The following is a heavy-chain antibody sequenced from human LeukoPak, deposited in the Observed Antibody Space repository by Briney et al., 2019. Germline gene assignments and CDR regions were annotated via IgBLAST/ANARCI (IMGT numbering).Heavy chain of an antibody. Sequence: GGSLRLSCAASGFTFSSYSMNWVRQAPGKGLEWVSSISSSSSYIYYADSVKGRFTISRDNAKNSLYLQMNGLRAEDTAVYYCARFPTYYYGSGSYSPSDYWGQGTLVTVSS. CDR3: ARFPTYYYGSGSYSPSDY. V-gene: IGHV3-21*01. D-gene: IGHD3-10*01. J-gene: IGHJ4*02. CDR2: ISSSSSYI. CDR1: GFTFSSYS.